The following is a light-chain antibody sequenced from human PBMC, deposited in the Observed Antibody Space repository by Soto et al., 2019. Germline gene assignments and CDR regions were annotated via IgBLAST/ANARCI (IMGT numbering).Light chain of an antibody. CDR3: QQYSSSPLT. J-gene: IGKJ1*01. Sequence: EIVLTQSPGTLSLSPGERATISCRASQSVSSSYLAWYQQTPGEAPRLLIYGASSRATGIPDRFSGSGSGTDFTLTISRLEPEDFAVYYCQQYSSSPLTFGQGTKVEIK. V-gene: IGKV3-20*01. CDR2: GAS. CDR1: QSVSSSY.